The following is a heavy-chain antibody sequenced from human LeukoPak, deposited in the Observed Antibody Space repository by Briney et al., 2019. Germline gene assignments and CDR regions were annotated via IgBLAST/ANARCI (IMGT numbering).Heavy chain of an antibody. CDR1: GGSISSYY. CDR2: IYYSGST. D-gene: IGHD3-3*01. Sequence: SETLSLTCTVSGGSISSYYWSWIRQPPGKGLEWIGYIYYSGSTNYNPSLKSRVTISVDTSKNQFSLKLSSVTAADTAVYYCAGGGGYYDFWSGYLTGWGQGTLVTVSS. J-gene: IGHJ4*02. V-gene: IGHV4-59*01. CDR3: AGGGGYYDFWSGYLTG.